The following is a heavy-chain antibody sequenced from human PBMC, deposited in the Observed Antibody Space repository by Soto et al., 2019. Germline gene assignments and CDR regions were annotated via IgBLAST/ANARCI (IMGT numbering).Heavy chain of an antibody. CDR2: INHGGST. CDR1: GGSFNDYY. V-gene: IGHV4-34*01. Sequence: SETLSLTCAVYGGSFNDYYWNWIRQPPGKGLEWIGEINHGGSTNYNPSLKSRVTISVDTSKNQFSLKLSSVTAADTAVYYCAREGRYCSSTSCYGWWFDPWGQGTLVHRLL. J-gene: IGHJ5*02. D-gene: IGHD2-2*01. CDR3: AREGRYCSSTSCYGWWFDP.